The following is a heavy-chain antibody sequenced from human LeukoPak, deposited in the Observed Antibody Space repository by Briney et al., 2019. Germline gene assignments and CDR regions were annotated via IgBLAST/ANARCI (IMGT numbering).Heavy chain of an antibody. CDR2: VSSNGGST. D-gene: IGHD6-6*01. CDR3: AKLAHSSSPDIDY. Sequence: GGSLRLSCAASGFTLSSYAMSWVRQAPGKGLEWVSTVSSNGGSTYYADSVKGRFTISRDNSKNTLYVQVNSLRAEDTGVYYCAKLAHSSSPDIDYWGQGTVVTVSS. V-gene: IGHV3-23*01. J-gene: IGHJ4*02. CDR1: GFTLSSYA.